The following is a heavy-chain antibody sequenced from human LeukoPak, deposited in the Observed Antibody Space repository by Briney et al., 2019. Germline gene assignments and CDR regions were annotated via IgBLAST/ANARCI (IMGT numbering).Heavy chain of an antibody. J-gene: IGHJ4*02. D-gene: IGHD3-3*01. Sequence: GESLKISCKASGYTFGNYWIAWVRQMPGKGLEWMGIIYPGDSDTRYSPSFQGQVTISADKSISTAYLQWSSLKASDTAMYYCARPHYDFWSGYMRGPTYYFDYWGQGTLVTVSS. CDR2: IYPGDSDT. V-gene: IGHV5-51*01. CDR1: GYTFGNYW. CDR3: ARPHYDFWSGYMRGPTYYFDY.